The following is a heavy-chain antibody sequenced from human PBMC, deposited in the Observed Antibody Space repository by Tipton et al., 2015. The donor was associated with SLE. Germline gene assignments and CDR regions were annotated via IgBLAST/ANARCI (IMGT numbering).Heavy chain of an antibody. CDR2: IYHSGST. J-gene: IGHJ3*02. CDR3: ARAPITMVQGVYGRVDAFDI. D-gene: IGHD3-10*01. V-gene: IGHV4-39*07. CDR1: GGSISSGSYY. Sequence: TLSLTCTVSGGSISSGSYYWGWIRQPPGKGLEWIGSIYHSGSTYYNPSLKSRVTISVDTSKNQFSLKLSSVTAADTAVYYCARAPITMVQGVYGRVDAFDIWGQGTMVTVSS.